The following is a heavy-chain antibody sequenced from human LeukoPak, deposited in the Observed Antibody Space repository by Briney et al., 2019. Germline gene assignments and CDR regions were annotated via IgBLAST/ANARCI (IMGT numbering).Heavy chain of an antibody. Sequence: SETLSLTCTVSGGPISSYYWSWIRQPPGKGLEWIGYIYYSGSTNYNPSLKSRVTISVDTSKNQFSLKLSSVTAADTAVYYCARHYYDFWSGYYLHGMDVWGQGTTVTVSS. CDR3: ARHYYDFWSGYYLHGMDV. D-gene: IGHD3-3*01. J-gene: IGHJ6*02. CDR1: GGPISSYY. CDR2: IYYSGST. V-gene: IGHV4-59*08.